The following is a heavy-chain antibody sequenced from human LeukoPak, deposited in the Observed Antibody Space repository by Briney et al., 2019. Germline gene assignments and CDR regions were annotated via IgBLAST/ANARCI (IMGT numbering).Heavy chain of an antibody. CDR1: GFTFSDYY. J-gene: IGHJ6*02. CDR2: IRSSGSTI. V-gene: IGHV3-11*01. Sequence: PGGSLRLSCAASGFTFSDYYMSWIRQAPGKGLEWVSYIRSSGSTIYYADSVKGRFTISRDNAKSSLYLQMNSLRAEDTAVYYCARDLAGYSYGSYYYYYGMDVWGQGTTVTVSS. CDR3: ARDLAGYSYGSYYYYYGMDV. D-gene: IGHD5-18*01.